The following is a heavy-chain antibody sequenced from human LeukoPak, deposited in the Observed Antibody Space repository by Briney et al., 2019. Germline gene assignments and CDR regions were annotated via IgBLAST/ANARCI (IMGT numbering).Heavy chain of an antibody. D-gene: IGHD3-22*01. CDR2: ISAYNGNT. V-gene: IGHV1-18*01. CDR3: ARVRGYYDSSGPRDY. Sequence: ASVKVSCKASGYTFTSYGISWVRQAPGQGLEWMGWISAYNGNTNYAQKLQGRVTMTTDTSTSTTYMELRSLRSDDTAVYYCARVRGYYDSSGPRDYWGQGTLVTVSS. J-gene: IGHJ4*02. CDR1: GYTFTSYG.